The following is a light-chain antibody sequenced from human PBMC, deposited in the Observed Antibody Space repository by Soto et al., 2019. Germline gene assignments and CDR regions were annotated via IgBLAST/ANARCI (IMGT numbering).Light chain of an antibody. CDR3: ATWDFTLNGGV. CDR2: DTD. Sequence: QSALTQPPSVSAAPGQKVTISCSGSSSNIGRDFVSWFQQVPGAAPKLVIYDTDKRPSDIPDRFSGSKSGTSATLDITGLQTGDEADYYCATWDFTLNGGVFGGGTKLTVL. V-gene: IGLV1-51*01. J-gene: IGLJ3*02. CDR1: SSNIGRDF.